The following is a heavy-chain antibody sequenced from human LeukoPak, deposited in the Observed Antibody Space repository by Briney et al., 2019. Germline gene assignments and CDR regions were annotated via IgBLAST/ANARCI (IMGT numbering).Heavy chain of an antibody. CDR1: GGSIGSNY. J-gene: IGHJ4*02. V-gene: IGHV4-59*08. D-gene: IGHD6-19*01. Sequence: SETLSLTCTVSGGSIGSNYWTWIRQPPGNGLECIGYIYYTGGTNYNPSLKSRVTISVDTSKNQFSLKLSSVTAADTAVYFCAKYGNSGWVIDNWGQGTLVTVSS. CDR2: IYYTGGT. CDR3: AKYGNSGWVIDN.